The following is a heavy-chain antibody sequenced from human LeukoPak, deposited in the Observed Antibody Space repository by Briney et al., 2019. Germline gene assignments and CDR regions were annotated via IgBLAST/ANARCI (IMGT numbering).Heavy chain of an antibody. J-gene: IGHJ3*02. V-gene: IGHV4-39*01. CDR1: GGSISSSSYY. CDR3: ARPTTYYYDSSGYTDAFDI. CDR2: IYYSGST. Sequence: PSETLSLTCTVSGGSISSSSYYWGWLRQPPGTGLEWIGSIYYSGSTYYNPSLKSRVTISVDTSKNQFSLKLSSVTAADTAVYYCARPTTYYYDSSGYTDAFDIWGQGTMVTVSS. D-gene: IGHD3-22*01.